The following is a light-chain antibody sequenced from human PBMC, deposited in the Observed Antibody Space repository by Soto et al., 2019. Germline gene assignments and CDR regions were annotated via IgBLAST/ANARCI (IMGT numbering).Light chain of an antibody. CDR3: QKYGNCWT. V-gene: IGKV3-20*01. Sequence: TILSHSPGTLSLCQEERATLSCRASQNVSSNLLVWYQQHPGQAPRLLIYGASSRATGIPDRFSGSGSGTDFSLTIRRLEPDDFAVYYCQKYGNCWTFGQGTKVDI. CDR1: QNVSSNL. J-gene: IGKJ1*01. CDR2: GAS.